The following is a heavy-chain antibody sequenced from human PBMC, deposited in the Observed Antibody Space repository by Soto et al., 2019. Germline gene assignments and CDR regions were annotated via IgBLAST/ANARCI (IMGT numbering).Heavy chain of an antibody. CDR3: AREGWLQLRGHDYYYGMDV. CDR2: MNPNSANT. CDR1: GYTFTSYD. J-gene: IGHJ6*02. D-gene: IGHD5-12*01. V-gene: IGHV1-8*01. Sequence: GASVKVSCKASGYTFTSYDINWVRQATGQGLEWMGWMNPNSANTGYAQKFQGRVTMTRNTSISTAYMELSSLRSEDTAVYYCAREGWLQLRGHDYYYGMDVWGQGTTVTVSS.